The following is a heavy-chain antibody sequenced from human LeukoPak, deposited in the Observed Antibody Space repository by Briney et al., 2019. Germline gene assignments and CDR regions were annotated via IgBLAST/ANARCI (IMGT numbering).Heavy chain of an antibody. D-gene: IGHD4-17*01. Sequence: GGSLRLSCAASGFTFSSYSMNWVRQAPGKGLEWVSSISSSSSYIYYADSVKGRFTISRDNAKNSLYLQMNSLRAEDTAVYYCASLGAYGDYVAYWGQGTLVTVSS. CDR2: ISSSSSYI. CDR3: ASLGAYGDYVAY. V-gene: IGHV3-21*01. J-gene: IGHJ4*02. CDR1: GFTFSSYS.